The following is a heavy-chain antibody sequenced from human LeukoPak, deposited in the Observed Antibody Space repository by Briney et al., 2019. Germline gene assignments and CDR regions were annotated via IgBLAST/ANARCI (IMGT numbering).Heavy chain of an antibody. J-gene: IGHJ4*02. V-gene: IGHV3-7*01. CDR2: IKQDGSQK. Sequence: GGSLRLSCAASGFTFSSYWMTWVRQAPGKGLEWVANIKQDGSQKFYLDSVKGRFTISRDNAKESLFLQMNSLRAEDTAVYYCARHYDSTAYSLDYWGQGTLVTVSS. D-gene: IGHD3-22*01. CDR1: GFTFSSYW. CDR3: ARHYDSTAYSLDY.